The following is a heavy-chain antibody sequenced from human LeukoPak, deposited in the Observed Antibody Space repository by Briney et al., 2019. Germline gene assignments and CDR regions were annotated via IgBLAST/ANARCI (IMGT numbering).Heavy chain of an antibody. V-gene: IGHV3-21*01. Sequence: GGSLRLSCAASGFTFSSYSMNWVRQAPGKGLEWVSSISSSSSYIYYAGSVKGRFTISRDNAKNSLYLQMNSLRAEDTAVYYCARAEYSSGWYYFDYWGQGTLVTVSS. D-gene: IGHD6-19*01. CDR2: ISSSSSYI. CDR1: GFTFSSYS. CDR3: ARAEYSSGWYYFDY. J-gene: IGHJ4*02.